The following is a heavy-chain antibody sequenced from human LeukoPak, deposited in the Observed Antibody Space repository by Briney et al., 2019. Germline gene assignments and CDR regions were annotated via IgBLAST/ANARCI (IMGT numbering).Heavy chain of an antibody. CDR3: ATQQAGYCSSTSCYNRGELVSYYFDY. D-gene: IGHD2-2*02. Sequence: GASVKVSCKASGYTFTGYYMHWVRQAPGQGLEWMGWINPNSGGTNYAQKFQGRVTMTRDTSISTAYMELSRLRSEDTAVYYCATQQAGYCSSTSCYNRGELVSYYFDYWGQGTLVTVSS. J-gene: IGHJ4*02. CDR1: GYTFTGYY. V-gene: IGHV1-2*02. CDR2: INPNSGGT.